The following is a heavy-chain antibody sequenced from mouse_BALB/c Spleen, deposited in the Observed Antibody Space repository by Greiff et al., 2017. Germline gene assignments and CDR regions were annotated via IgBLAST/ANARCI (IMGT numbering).Heavy chain of an antibody. D-gene: IGHD2-1*01. J-gene: IGHJ2*01. CDR3: AKGNYPVDYFDY. V-gene: IGHV14-3*02. CDR2: IDPANGNT. Sequence: EVKLQESGAELVKPGASVKLSCTASGFNFKDTYMHWVKQRPEQGLEWIGRIDPANGNTKYDPKFKGKATITANTSSNTAYLQLSSLTSEDTAVYCCAKGNYPVDYFDYWGQGTTLTVSS. CDR1: GFNFKDTY.